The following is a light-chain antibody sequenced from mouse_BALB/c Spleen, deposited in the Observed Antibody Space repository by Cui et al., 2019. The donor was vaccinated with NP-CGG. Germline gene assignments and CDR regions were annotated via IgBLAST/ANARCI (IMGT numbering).Light chain of an antibody. J-gene: IGLJ1*01. CDR2: GTH. CDR3: ALWYSNHWV. Sequence: AVVPLASSLTTSPSETVTLTCRSSTGAITTSNYANWVQEKPDHLFTGLIGGTHNRAPGVPARFSGSLIGDKAALTITGAQTEDEAIYFCALWYSNHWVFGGGTKVTVL. CDR1: TGAITTSNY. V-gene: IGLV1*01.